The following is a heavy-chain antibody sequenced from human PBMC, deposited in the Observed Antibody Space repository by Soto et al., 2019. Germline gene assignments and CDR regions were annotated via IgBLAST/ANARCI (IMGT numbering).Heavy chain of an antibody. CDR3: AISDCSGGHWFDP. CDR2: MSPNTGNT. D-gene: IGHD2-15*01. V-gene: IGHV1-8*01. J-gene: IGHJ5*02. CDR1: GYTFTSYD. Sequence: EASVKVSCKASGYTFTSYDINWVRQAPGQGLEWMGWMSPNTGNTGQAQRFQGGLTMTRNTSISTAYMELTRLKSEDTAVYYCAISDCSGGHWFDPWGQGTLVTVSS.